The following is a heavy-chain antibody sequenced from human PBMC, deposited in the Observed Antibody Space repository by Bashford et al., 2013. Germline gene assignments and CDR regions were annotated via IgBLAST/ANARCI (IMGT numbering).Heavy chain of an antibody. CDR1: GGTFSSYA. V-gene: IGHV1-69*10. Sequence: VASVKVSCKASGGTFSSYAISWVRQAPGQGLEWMGGIIPXLGIANYAQKFQGRFTITADKSTSTAYMELSSLRSEDTAVYYCARVPPGPSGYYSPLDYWGQGTLVTVSS. CDR3: ARVPPGPSGYYSPLDY. D-gene: IGHD3-22*01. CDR2: IIPXLGIA. J-gene: IGHJ4*02.